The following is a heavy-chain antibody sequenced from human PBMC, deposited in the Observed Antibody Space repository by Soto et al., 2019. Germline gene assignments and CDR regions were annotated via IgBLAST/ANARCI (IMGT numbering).Heavy chain of an antibody. D-gene: IGHD3-22*01. CDR3: ARDQVRYYDSRGSAPYYYHYGMDF. Sequence: ASVKVSCKASGYAFTGYYMHWVRQAPGQGLEWMGWINPNSGGTNYAQKFQGWVTMTRDTSISTAYMELSRLRSDDTAVYYYARDQVRYYDSRGSAPYYYHYGMDFWGQGTTVPVSS. V-gene: IGHV1-2*04. CDR2: INPNSGGT. J-gene: IGHJ6*02. CDR1: GYAFTGYY.